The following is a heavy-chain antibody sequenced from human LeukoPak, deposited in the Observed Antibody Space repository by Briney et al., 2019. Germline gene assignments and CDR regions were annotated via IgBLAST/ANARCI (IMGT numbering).Heavy chain of an antibody. CDR2: ISWDGSTI. J-gene: IGHJ4*02. D-gene: IGHD6-13*01. Sequence: GGSLRLSCAASGFTFDDYTMHWVRQAPGKGLEWVSLISWDGSTIYYADSVKGRFTISRDDAKNSLYLQMNSLRAEDTAVYYCARGSYSAAAFDYWGQGTLVTVSS. V-gene: IGHV3-43*01. CDR1: GFTFDDYT. CDR3: ARGSYSAAAFDY.